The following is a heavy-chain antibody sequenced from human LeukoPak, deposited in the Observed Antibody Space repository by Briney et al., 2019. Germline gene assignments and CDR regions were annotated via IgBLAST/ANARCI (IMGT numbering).Heavy chain of an antibody. V-gene: IGHV5-51*01. CDR2: IYPVDSET. J-gene: IGHJ4*02. CDR3: ARQGCTTTSCHTIDY. Sequence: GESLKISCKGPGYTYTKSGIAWVRQMPGKGLELMGIIYPVDSETRYSPSFQGQVTISVDKSISTAYLQWSSLKASDTAMYYCARQGCTTTSCHTIDYWGQGTLVTVSS. D-gene: IGHD2-2*02. CDR1: GYTYTKSG.